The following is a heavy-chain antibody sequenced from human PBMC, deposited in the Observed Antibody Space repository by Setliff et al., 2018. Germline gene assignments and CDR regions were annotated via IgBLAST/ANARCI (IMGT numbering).Heavy chain of an antibody. V-gene: IGHV3-33*08. CDR3: ARTCSGSGCYAGLES. CDR1: GFTFSTYR. CDR2: IWDDGSEK. D-gene: IGHD2-15*01. J-gene: IGHJ4*02. Sequence: GGSLRLSCAASGFTFSTYRMHWVRQAPGKGLEWVAVIWDDGSEKDYVDSVKGRFTISRDNSKNTLYLQMNSLRPEDTAVYYCARTCSGSGCYAGLESWGQGTPVTVSS.